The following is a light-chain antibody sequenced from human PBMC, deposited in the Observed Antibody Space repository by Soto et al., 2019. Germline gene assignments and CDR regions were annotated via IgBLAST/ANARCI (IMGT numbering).Light chain of an antibody. CDR2: LGS. Sequence: IVMSQSPLSLPVTPGEPASISCRSSASLRLENGYNYLDWYLQKPGQSPQLLIYLGSNRASGVPDRFRRSGSGTDYTLTISRVEAEDVGLYYFRQAQQTPPTLGQWTQLEI. J-gene: IGKJ2*01. CDR1: ASLRLENGYNY. CDR3: RQAQQTPPT. V-gene: IGKV2-28*01.